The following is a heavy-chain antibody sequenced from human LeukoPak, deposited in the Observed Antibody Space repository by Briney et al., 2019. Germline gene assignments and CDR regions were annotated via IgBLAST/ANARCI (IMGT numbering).Heavy chain of an antibody. V-gene: IGHV4-61*01. CDR2: IHYSGST. Sequence: SETLSLTCTVSGPSVSSNSYYWSWIRQPPGKGLEWIAFIHYSGSTNYNPSLKSPVTISIDTSKNQFSLKLSSVTAADTAVYYCARDFNYYGLGSFWFDPRGQGTLVTVSS. J-gene: IGHJ5*02. CDR3: ARDFNYYGLGSFWFDP. D-gene: IGHD3-10*01. CDR1: GPSVSSNSYY.